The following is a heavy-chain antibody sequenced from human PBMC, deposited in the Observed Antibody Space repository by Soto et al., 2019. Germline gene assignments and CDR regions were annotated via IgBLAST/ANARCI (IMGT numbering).Heavy chain of an antibody. V-gene: IGHV4-31*03. CDR2: IYYSGST. J-gene: IGHJ4*02. CDR3: ARAVGYCSGGSCWRYFDY. Sequence: QVQLQESGPGLVKPSQTLSLTCTVSGGSISSGGYYWSWIRQHPGKGLEWIGYIYYSGSTYYNPXXKSRVTISVDXXKXQXXLKLSSVTAADTAVYYCARAVGYCSGGSCWRYFDYWGQGTLVTVSS. CDR1: GGSISSGGYY. D-gene: IGHD2-15*01.